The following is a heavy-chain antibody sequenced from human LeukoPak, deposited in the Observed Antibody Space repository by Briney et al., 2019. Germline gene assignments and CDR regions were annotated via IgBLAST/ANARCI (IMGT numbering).Heavy chain of an antibody. CDR1: GYIITSYY. CDR3: ARVRYCSSTSCYWFDP. J-gene: IGHJ5*02. D-gene: IGHD2-2*01. Sequence: GASVKVSCKSSGYIITSYYLHWVRQAPGQGLEWMGWISAYNGNTNYAQKLQGRVTMTTDTSTSTAYMELRSLRSDDTAVYYCARVRYCSSTSCYWFDPWGQGTLVTVSS. CDR2: ISAYNGNT. V-gene: IGHV1-18*01.